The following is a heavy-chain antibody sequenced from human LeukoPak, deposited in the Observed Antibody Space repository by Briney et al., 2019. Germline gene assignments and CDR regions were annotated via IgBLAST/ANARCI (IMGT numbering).Heavy chain of an antibody. V-gene: IGHV4-61*02. CDR3: ARAKVYVVVAATAEEHYYYYYMDV. CDR2: IYTSGST. J-gene: IGHJ6*03. D-gene: IGHD2-15*01. CDR1: GGSISSGSYY. Sequence: SETLSLTCTVSGGSISSGSYYWSWIRQPAGKGLEWIGRIYTSGSTNYNPSLKSRVTISVDTSKNQFSLKLSSVTAADTAVYYCARAKVYVVVAATAEEHYYYYYMDVWGKGTTVTVSS.